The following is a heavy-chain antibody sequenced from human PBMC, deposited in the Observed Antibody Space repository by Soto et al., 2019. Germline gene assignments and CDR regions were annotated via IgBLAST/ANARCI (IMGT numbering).Heavy chain of an antibody. J-gene: IGHJ4*02. CDR1: VYTFINYG. Sequence: ASVKISCKASVYTFINYGFSWVRQAPVQGLEWMGWISAYTCNTNYVQKLQGRVTMTTDTSPNTAYMELRSLRSDDTAVYSCARDSITGGTYYHYWGQGTQVTVSS. V-gene: IGHV1-18*01. CDR2: ISAYTCNT. D-gene: IGHD1-20*01. CDR3: ARDSITGGTYYHY.